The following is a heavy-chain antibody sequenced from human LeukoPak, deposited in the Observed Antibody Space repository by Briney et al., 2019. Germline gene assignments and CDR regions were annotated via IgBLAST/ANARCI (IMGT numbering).Heavy chain of an antibody. Sequence: PSETLSLTCTVSGGPISSNSYYWGWIRHPPGKGLEWLGRIYYSGSTYYNPSLKSRVTISVDTSKNQFSLKLSSVTAAETAVYYCARHITLGYPPVDWGQGTLVTVSS. V-gene: IGHV4-39*01. J-gene: IGHJ4*02. CDR1: GGPISSNSYY. CDR3: ARHITLGYPPVD. CDR2: IYYSGST. D-gene: IGHD2-15*01.